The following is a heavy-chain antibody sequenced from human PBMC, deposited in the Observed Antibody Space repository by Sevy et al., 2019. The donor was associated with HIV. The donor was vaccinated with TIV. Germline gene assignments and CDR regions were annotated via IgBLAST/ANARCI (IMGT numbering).Heavy chain of an antibody. CDR1: GFTFSSYW. CDR3: TRDAGYSTGWYPSDY. J-gene: IGHJ4*02. Sequence: GGSLRLSCAASGFTFSSYWMHWVRQAPGKGLEWVALISYDGSSKYYADSVKGRLTISRDNSKNTLYLQMSSLRPDDTAVYYCTRDAGYSTGWYPSDYWGQGTLVTVSS. D-gene: IGHD6-19*01. CDR2: ISYDGSSK. V-gene: IGHV3-30-3*01.